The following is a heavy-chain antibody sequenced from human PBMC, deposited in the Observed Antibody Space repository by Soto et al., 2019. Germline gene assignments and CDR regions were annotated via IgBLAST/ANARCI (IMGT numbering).Heavy chain of an antibody. Sequence: PGGSLRLSCAASGFSFSTCAMAWVRQAPGTGLEWASGISGGGYTTYYTDSVKGRFTISIDNSKDTLYLQMNSLRAEDTAVYYCAKQAGYSSDPFEYWGQGTLVTVSS. J-gene: IGHJ4*02. CDR3: AKQAGYSSDPFEY. CDR1: GFSFSTCA. D-gene: IGHD6-19*01. V-gene: IGHV3-23*01. CDR2: ISGGGYTT.